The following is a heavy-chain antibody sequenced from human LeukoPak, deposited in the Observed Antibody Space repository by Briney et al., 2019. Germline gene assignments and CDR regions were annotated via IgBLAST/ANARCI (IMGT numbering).Heavy chain of an antibody. V-gene: IGHV4-61*02. CDR3: ARDSRYTYGPGNYYMDV. CDR1: GGSISSSTYY. D-gene: IGHD5-18*01. Sequence: SETLSLTCTVSGGSISSSTYYWSWIRQPAGKGLEWIGRIYTTGSSNYNPSLKSRVTISIDTAKNQFSLQLRSVTAADTAVYYCARDSRYTYGPGNYYMDVWGKGTTVTISS. J-gene: IGHJ6*03. CDR2: IYTTGSS.